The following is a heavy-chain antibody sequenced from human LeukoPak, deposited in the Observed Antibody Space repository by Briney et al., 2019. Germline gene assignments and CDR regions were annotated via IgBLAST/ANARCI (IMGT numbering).Heavy chain of an antibody. CDR1: GFTFSSHA. CDR3: AWSVSGMDV. D-gene: IGHD3-3*01. V-gene: IGHV3-30*03. CDR2: ISYGGSVK. J-gene: IGHJ6*02. Sequence: PGGSLRLSCAASGFTFSSHAMHWVRQAPGKGLEWVAFISYGGSVKYYIDSVKGRFTISRDNSKNTMYLEMNSLRGEDTAVYYCAWSVSGMDVWGQGTTVTVSS.